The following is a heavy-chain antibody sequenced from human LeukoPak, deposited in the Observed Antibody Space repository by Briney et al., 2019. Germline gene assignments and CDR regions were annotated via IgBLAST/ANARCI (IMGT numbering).Heavy chain of an antibody. CDR1: GFTFSSYW. Sequence: PGGSLRLSCAASGFTFSSYWMSWVRQAPGKGLEWVANIKQDGSEKYYVDSVKGRFTISRDNAKNSLYLQMNSLRAEDTAVYYCASGLNLRYFDWLSDHDAFDIWGQGTMVTVSS. V-gene: IGHV3-7*01. D-gene: IGHD3-9*01. CDR3: ASGLNLRYFDWLSDHDAFDI. CDR2: IKQDGSEK. J-gene: IGHJ3*02.